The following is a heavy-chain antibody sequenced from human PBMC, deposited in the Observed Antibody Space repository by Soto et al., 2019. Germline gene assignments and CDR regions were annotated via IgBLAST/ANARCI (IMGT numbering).Heavy chain of an antibody. CDR3: ARAVGYYDSSGYFHFEY. D-gene: IGHD3-22*01. Sequence: SETLSLTCTFSVVSISSGGYYWSWIRQHPWKGLEWIGYIYYSGSTYYNPSLKSRVTISVDTSKNQFSLKLSSVTAADTAVYYCARAVGYYDSSGYFHFEYWGQGTLVIVS. J-gene: IGHJ4*02. CDR2: IYYSGST. CDR1: VVSISSGGYY. V-gene: IGHV4-31*03.